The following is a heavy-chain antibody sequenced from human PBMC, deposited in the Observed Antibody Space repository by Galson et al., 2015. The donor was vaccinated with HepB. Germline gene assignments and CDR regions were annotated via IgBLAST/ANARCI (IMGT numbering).Heavy chain of an antibody. V-gene: IGHV3-33*01. D-gene: IGHD6-13*01. CDR1: GFTFSSYG. CDR3: ARDESSSWYFYYYYGMDV. Sequence: SLRLSCAASGFTFSSYGMHWVRQAPGKGLEWVAVIWYDGSNKYYADSVKGRFTISRDNSKNTLYLQMNSLRAEDTAVYYCARDESSSWYFYYYYGMDVWGQGTTVTVSS. J-gene: IGHJ6*02. CDR2: IWYDGSNK.